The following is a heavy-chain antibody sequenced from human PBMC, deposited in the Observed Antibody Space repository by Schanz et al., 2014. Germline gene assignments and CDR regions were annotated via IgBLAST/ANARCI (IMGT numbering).Heavy chain of an antibody. J-gene: IGHJ4*02. Sequence: EVQLVESGGGLVKPGGSLRLSCEASEFTFGSYKMNWVRQAPGRGLEWVSSISSSGSYIHYADSVKGRFTISRDNAKNTLYLQMNSLRAEDTAVYYCARDSRPNYDFLTAYYSIDYWGQGTLVTVSS. CDR3: ARDSRPNYDFLTAYYSIDY. D-gene: IGHD3-9*01. CDR2: ISSSGSYI. V-gene: IGHV3-21*01. CDR1: EFTFGSYK.